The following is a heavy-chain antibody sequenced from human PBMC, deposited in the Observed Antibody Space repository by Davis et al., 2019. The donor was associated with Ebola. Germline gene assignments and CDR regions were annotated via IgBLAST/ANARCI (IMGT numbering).Heavy chain of an antibody. CDR1: GYTFTSYA. J-gene: IGHJ6*02. D-gene: IGHD3-3*01. CDR2: INAGNGNT. CDR3: ARDRGERITIFGVVSAGMDV. V-gene: IGHV1-3*01. Sequence: ASVKVSCKASGYTFTSYAMHWVRQAPGQRLEWMGWINAGNGNTKYLQKFQGRVTITRDTSASTAYMELRSLRSEDTAVYYCARDRGERITIFGVVSAGMDVWGQGTTVTVSS.